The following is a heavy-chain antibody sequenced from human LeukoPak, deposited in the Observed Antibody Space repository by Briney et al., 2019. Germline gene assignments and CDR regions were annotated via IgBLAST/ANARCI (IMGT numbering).Heavy chain of an antibody. D-gene: IGHD3-22*01. CDR1: GYTFTSYG. CDR3: ARDLQNYDSSGYYQPDAFDI. CDR2: ISAYNGNT. V-gene: IGHV1-18*01. J-gene: IGHJ3*02. Sequence: ASVTVSCKASGYTFTSYGISWVRQAPGQGLEWMGWISAYNGNTNYAQKLQGRVTMTTDTSTSTAYMELRSLRSDDTAVYYCARDLQNYDSSGYYQPDAFDIWGQGTMVTVSS.